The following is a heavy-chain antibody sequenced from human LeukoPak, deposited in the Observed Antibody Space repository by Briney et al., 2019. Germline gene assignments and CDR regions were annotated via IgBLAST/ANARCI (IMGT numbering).Heavy chain of an antibody. D-gene: IGHD4-17*01. Sequence: PSETLSLTCTVSGGSISSYYWSWIRQPPGKGLEWIGEISHSGSTNYNPSLKSRVTISVDTSKNQFSLKLSSVTAADTAVYYCARHGFCGDYNWFDPWGQGTLVTVSS. CDR3: ARHGFCGDYNWFDP. CDR1: GGSISSYY. V-gene: IGHV4-34*01. J-gene: IGHJ5*02. CDR2: ISHSGST.